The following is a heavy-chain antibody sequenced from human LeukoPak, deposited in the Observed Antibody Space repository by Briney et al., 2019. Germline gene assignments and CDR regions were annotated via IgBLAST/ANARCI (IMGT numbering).Heavy chain of an antibody. J-gene: IGHJ4*02. V-gene: IGHV1-46*01. CDR3: ARYIYGYLHY. D-gene: IGHD5-18*01. CDR2: INTSGGST. CDR1: GFMFSVYG. Sequence: PGGSLRLSCVASGFMFSVYGMHWVRQAPGQGLEWMGIINTSGGSTSYAQKFQGRVTMTRDTSTSTVYMELSSLRSEDTAVYYCARYIYGYLHYWGQGTLVTVSS.